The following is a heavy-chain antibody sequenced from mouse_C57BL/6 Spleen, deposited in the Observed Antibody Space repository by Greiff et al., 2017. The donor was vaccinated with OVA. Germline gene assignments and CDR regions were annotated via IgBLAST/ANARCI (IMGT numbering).Heavy chain of an antibody. CDR1: GFSLSTFGMG. CDR2: IWWDDDK. D-gene: IGHD1-1*01. Sequence: QVTLKVSGPGILQPSQTLSLTCSFSGFSLSTFGMGVGWIRQPSGKGLEWLAHIWWDDDKYYNPALKSRPTISKATSKNQVFLKIANVDTADTATYYCARIAPITTVVAYYFDYWGQGTTLTVSS. V-gene: IGHV8-8*01. CDR3: ARIAPITTVVAYYFDY. J-gene: IGHJ2*01.